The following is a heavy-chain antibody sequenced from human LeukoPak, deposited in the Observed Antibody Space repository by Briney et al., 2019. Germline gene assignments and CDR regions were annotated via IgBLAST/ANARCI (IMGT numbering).Heavy chain of an antibody. CDR2: INPNSGDT. J-gene: IGHJ4*02. CDR3: ARGGVWELRPLDY. CDR1: GYTFTEYY. V-gene: IGHV1-2*02. Sequence: ASVKVSCKASGYTFTEYYMHWVRQAPGQGLEWMGWINPNSGDTNYAQRFQGRVTMTRDTSISTAYMELSRLRSDDTAVYYCARGGVWELRPLDYWGQGTLVTVSS. D-gene: IGHD1-26*01.